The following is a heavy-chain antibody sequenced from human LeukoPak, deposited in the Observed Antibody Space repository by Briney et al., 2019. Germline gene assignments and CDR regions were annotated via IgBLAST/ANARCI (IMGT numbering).Heavy chain of an antibody. CDR2: INHNGNVN. Sequence: GGSLRLSCAASGFTFSSYWMNWARQAPGKGLEWVASINHNGNVNYYVDSVKGRFTISRDNAKNSLYLQMNSLRAEDTAVYYCAREGAGLYYYGMDVWGQGTTVTVSS. V-gene: IGHV3-7*01. J-gene: IGHJ6*02. CDR1: GFTFSSYW. D-gene: IGHD4/OR15-4a*01. CDR3: AREGAGLYYYGMDV.